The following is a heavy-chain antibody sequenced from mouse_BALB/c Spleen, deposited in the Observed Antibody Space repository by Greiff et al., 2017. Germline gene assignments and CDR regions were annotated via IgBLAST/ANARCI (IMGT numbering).Heavy chain of an antibody. Sequence: QVTLKVSGPGILQPSQTLSLTCSFSGFSLSTYGIGVGWIRQPSGKGLEWLAHIWWNDNKYYNTALKSRLTISKDTSNNQVFLKIASVDTADTATYYCARTIWLRRTGYFDVWGAGTTVTVSS. J-gene: IGHJ1*01. CDR2: IWWNDNK. CDR1: GFSLSTYGIG. CDR3: ARTIWLRRTGYFDV. D-gene: IGHD2-2*01. V-gene: IGHV8-11*01.